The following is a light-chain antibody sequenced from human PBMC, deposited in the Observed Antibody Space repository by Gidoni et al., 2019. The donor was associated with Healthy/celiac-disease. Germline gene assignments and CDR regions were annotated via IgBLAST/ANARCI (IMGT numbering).Light chain of an antibody. Sequence: DIPLTQSPSSLSASVGDRVTINCRASQSISSYLNWYQQKPGKAPKLLIYAASSLQSGVTSRCSGSGSGTDVTITISSMQPEDFATYYCQQSYSTSPTFGQGTKVEIK. V-gene: IGKV1-39*01. CDR3: QQSYSTSPT. J-gene: IGKJ1*01. CDR1: QSISSY. CDR2: AAS.